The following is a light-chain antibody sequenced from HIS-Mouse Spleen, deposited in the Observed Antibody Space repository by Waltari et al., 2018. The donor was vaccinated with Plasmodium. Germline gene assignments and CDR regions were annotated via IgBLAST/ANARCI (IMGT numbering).Light chain of an antibody. J-gene: IGLJ3*02. CDR1: ALPKKY. Sequence: SYELTQPPSVSVSPGKTARITCSGDALPKKYAYWYQQKSGQAPVLVISEDSKRPSGIPGGCSGSSLRTMATLTIRWAQVEDEADYYCYSTDSSGNHRVFGGGTKLTVL. CDR3: YSTDSSGNHRV. CDR2: EDS. V-gene: IGLV3-10*01.